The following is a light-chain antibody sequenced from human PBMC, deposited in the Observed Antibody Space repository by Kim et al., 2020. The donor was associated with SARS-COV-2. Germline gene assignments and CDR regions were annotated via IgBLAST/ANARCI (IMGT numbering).Light chain of an antibody. Sequence: SASVGDRVTITCRASQSISSYLNWYQQKPGKAPKLLIYAASSLQSGVPSRFRGSGSGTDFTLTISSLQPEDFATYYCQQSYRTPYTFGQGTKLEI. V-gene: IGKV1-39*01. CDR3: QQSYRTPYT. J-gene: IGKJ2*01. CDR2: AAS. CDR1: QSISSY.